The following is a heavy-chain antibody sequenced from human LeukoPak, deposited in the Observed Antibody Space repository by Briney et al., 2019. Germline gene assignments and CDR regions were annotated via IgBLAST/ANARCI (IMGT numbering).Heavy chain of an antibody. CDR3: AKDRHVDDLLTGSRSDY. CDR1: GLTFSSYG. Sequence: GRSLRLSCAASGLTFSSYGMHWVRQAPGRELEWVAVISYDGSNKYYADCVKGRFTISRDNSKNTLYLQMNSLRAEDTAVYYCAKDRHVDDLLTGSRSDYWGQGTLVTVSS. CDR2: ISYDGSNK. J-gene: IGHJ4*02. D-gene: IGHD3-9*01. V-gene: IGHV3-30*18.